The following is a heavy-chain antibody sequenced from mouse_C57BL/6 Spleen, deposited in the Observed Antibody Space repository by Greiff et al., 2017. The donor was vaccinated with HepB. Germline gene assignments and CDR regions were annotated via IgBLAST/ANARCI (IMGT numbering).Heavy chain of an antibody. CDR3: ARGVYYYGSSHDY. V-gene: IGHV5-17*01. J-gene: IGHJ2*01. Sequence: EVQLVESGGGLVKPGGSLKLSCAASGFTFSDYGMHWVRQAPEKGLEWVAYISSGSSTIYYADTVKGRFTISRDNAKNTLFLQMTSLRSEDTAMYYCARGVYYYGSSHDYWGQGTTLTVSS. D-gene: IGHD1-1*01. CDR2: ISSGSSTI. CDR1: GFTFSDYG.